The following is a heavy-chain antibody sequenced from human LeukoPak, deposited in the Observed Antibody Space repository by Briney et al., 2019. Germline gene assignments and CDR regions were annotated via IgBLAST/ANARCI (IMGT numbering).Heavy chain of an antibody. J-gene: IGHJ4*02. V-gene: IGHV3-30*04. Sequence: GRSLRLSCAASGFTFSTYAMHWVRQAPGKGLEWVAVISYDGSSKYYADSVKGRFTISRDNSKNTLYLQMNSLRAEDTAVYYCASQRPQKDYGGNSYFDYWGQGTLVTVSS. CDR2: ISYDGSSK. D-gene: IGHD4-23*01. CDR1: GFTFSTYA. CDR3: ASQRPQKDYGGNSYFDY.